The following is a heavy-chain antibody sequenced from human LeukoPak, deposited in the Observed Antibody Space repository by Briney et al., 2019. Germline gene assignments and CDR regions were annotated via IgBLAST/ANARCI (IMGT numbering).Heavy chain of an antibody. CDR1: GYTFTSYY. J-gene: IGHJ6*03. CDR3: ARDLGSTGYMDV. Sequence: ASVKVSCKASGYTFTSYYMHWVRQAPGQGLEWMGWINPNSGSTNYAQKFQGRVTMTRDTSTSTVYMELSSLRSEDTAVYYCARDLGSTGYMDVWGKGRTVT. V-gene: IGHV1-46*01. D-gene: IGHD6-19*01. CDR2: INPNSGST.